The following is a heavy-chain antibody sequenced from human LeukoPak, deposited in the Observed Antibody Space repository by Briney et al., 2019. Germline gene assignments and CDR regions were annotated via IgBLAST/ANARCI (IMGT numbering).Heavy chain of an antibody. V-gene: IGHV3-30*04. CDR2: ISYDGSNK. Sequence: GRSLRLSCAASGFTFSNYAMNWVRQAPGKGLEWVAVISYDGSNKYYADSVKGRFTISRDNSKNTLYLEMNSLRAEDSAVYYCARGDASSRYFFDYWGQGTLVTVSS. CDR1: GFTFSNYA. CDR3: ARGDASSRYFFDY. J-gene: IGHJ4*02. D-gene: IGHD6-13*01.